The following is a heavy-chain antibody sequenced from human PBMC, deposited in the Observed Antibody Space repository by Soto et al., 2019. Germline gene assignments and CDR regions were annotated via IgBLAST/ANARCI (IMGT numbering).Heavy chain of an antibody. V-gene: IGHV1-3*01. Sequence: ASVKVSCKASGYTFTSYAMHWVRQAPGQRLEWMGWINAGNGNTKYSQKFQGRVTITRDTSASTAYMELSSLRSDDTAVYYCARDVRRGYSYGPWGQGTLVTVSS. CDR1: GYTFTSYA. J-gene: IGHJ5*02. D-gene: IGHD5-18*01. CDR2: INAGNGNT. CDR3: ARDVRRGYSYGP.